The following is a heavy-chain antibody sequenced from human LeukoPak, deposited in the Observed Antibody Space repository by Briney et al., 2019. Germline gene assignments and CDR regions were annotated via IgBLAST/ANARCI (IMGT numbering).Heavy chain of an antibody. CDR1: GGSVSSSSYY. Sequence: SETLSLTCTVSGGSVSSSSYYWGWIRQPPGKGLEWIGSIYYSGSTYYNPSLKSRVTISVDTSKNQFSLKLTSVTAADTAVYYCARPYYYFIDVWGRGTAVTVSS. J-gene: IGHJ6*03. CDR2: IYYSGST. V-gene: IGHV4-39*07. CDR3: ARPYYYFIDV.